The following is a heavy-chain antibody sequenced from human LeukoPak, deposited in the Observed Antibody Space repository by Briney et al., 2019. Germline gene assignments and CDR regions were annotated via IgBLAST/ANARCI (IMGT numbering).Heavy chain of an antibody. CDR1: GGSTSSYY. D-gene: IGHD5-24*01. CDR3: ARAKWLQLPFDY. Sequence: SETLSLTCTVSGGSTSSYYWNWIRQPAGKGLEWIGRIYTSGSTNYNPSLKSRVTMSVDTSKNQFSLKLISVTAAETAVYYCARAKWLQLPFDYWGQGTLVTVSS. V-gene: IGHV4-4*07. J-gene: IGHJ4*02. CDR2: IYTSGST.